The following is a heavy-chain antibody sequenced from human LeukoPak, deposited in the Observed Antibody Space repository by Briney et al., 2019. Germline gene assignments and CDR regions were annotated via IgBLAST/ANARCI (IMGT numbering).Heavy chain of an antibody. CDR2: INQDGSVT. J-gene: IGHJ1*01. CDR1: GFTFSNKW. V-gene: IGHV3-7*01. Sequence: GGSLRLSCVASGFTFSNKWMTWIRQTPGKGLGFLTNINQDGSVTNYADSVRGRFVTSRDNAKGSLFLQMNSLRAEDTAVYYCATDVLNGYFENWGQGILVTVSS. CDR3: ATDVLNGYFEN. D-gene: IGHD2-8*01.